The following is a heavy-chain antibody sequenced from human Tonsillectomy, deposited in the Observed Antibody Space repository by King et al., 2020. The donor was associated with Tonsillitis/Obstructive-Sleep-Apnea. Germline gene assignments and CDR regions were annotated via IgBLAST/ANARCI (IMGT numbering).Heavy chain of an antibody. CDR3: ARDLYCSGGSCYAPYGPSNWFDP. Sequence: QLQESGPGLVKPSGTLSLTCAVSGGSISSSNWWSWVRQPPGKGLEWIGEIYHSGSTNYNPSLKSRVTISVDKSKNQFSLKLSSVTAADTAVYYCARDLYCSGGSCYAPYGPSNWFDPWGQGTLVTVSS. V-gene: IGHV4-4*02. CDR2: IYHSGST. D-gene: IGHD2-15*01. CDR1: GGSISSSNW. J-gene: IGHJ5*02.